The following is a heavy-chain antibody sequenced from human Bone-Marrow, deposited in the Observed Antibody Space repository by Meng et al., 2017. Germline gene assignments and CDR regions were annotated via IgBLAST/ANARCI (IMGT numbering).Heavy chain of an antibody. CDR3: ARNRSVAGTCYFDY. CDR2: IYYSGST. J-gene: IGHJ4*02. CDR1: GGSISSGGYY. D-gene: IGHD6-19*01. V-gene: IGHV4-31*03. Sequence: SETLSLTCTVSGGSISSGGYYWSWIRQHPGKGLEWIGYIYYSGSTYYNPSLKSRVTISVDTSKNQFSLKLSSVTAADTAVYYCARNRSVAGTCYFDYWGQGTRVTGSS.